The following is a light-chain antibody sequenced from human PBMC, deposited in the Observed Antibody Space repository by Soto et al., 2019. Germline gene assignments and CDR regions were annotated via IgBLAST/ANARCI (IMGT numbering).Light chain of an antibody. CDR1: PSIGSY. CDR2: DAS. Sequence: EIVFTRAPATVSLSLGESAALCCRSSPSIGSYVAWYQHKLGQPHRLLIYDASNRATGIPVRFSGSGSGTDFTLTISSLEPDAFAVYYCQKPSPRPPCTVGPGTKVDIK. CDR3: QKPSPRPPCT. V-gene: IGKV3-11*01. J-gene: IGKJ3*01.